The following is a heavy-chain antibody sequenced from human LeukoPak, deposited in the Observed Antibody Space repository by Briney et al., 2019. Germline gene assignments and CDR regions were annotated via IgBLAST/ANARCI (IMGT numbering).Heavy chain of an antibody. CDR2: LDDSGNT. V-gene: IGHV4-39*02. CDR3: ARRLRIGAAEWFDP. D-gene: IGHD2-15*01. J-gene: IGHJ5*02. CDR1: SGSVRSNYYS. Sequence: PSETLSLTCSVSSGSVRSNYYSWAWIRQAPGKGLEWVGGLDDSGNTYYNPSLKSRLTMSVDTSKNHFSLNLKSVAAADTSVYYCARRLRIGAAEWFDPWGQGTLVTVSS.